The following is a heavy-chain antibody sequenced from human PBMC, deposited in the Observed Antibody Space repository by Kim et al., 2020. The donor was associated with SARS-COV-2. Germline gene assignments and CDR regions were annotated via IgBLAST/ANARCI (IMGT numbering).Heavy chain of an antibody. D-gene: IGHD1-26*01. CDR2: FTAYFGRT. V-gene: IGHV1-18*01. Sequence: ASVKVSCKTSGYKFSYNGIGWVRQAPGQGLEWMGWFTAYFGRTVYAENFQGRLTMTTDTSTSTAYMELRSLTSDDTAIYYCAREAQGGDGLYSWGQGTLVTVSA. J-gene: IGHJ4*02. CDR3: AREAQGGDGLYS. CDR1: GYKFSYNG.